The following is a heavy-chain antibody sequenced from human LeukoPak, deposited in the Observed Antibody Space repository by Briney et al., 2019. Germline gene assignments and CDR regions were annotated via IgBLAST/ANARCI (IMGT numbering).Heavy chain of an antibody. Sequence: GGSLRLSCAPSGFTFSSCGMHEVRQAPGKELEGVAFMRYDGSSRFYEDYVKGRFSISKENSKNILYLQMNSLRAEDTAVYYCAKDPRDCRTTNCYMAAAGFDYWGQGTLVTVSS. D-gene: IGHD2-2*02. J-gene: IGHJ4*02. CDR1: GFTFSSCG. V-gene: IGHV3-30*02. CDR3: AKDPRDCRTTNCYMAAAGFDY. CDR2: MRYDGSSR.